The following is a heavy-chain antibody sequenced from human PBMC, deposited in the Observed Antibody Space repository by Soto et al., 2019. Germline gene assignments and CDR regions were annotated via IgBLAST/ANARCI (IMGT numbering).Heavy chain of an antibody. J-gene: IGHJ4*02. Sequence: QVQLVESGGGVVQPGRSLRLSCAASGFTFSSYGMHWVRQAPGKGLEWVAVISYDGSNKYYADSVKGRFTISRDNSKNTLYLQMNSLRAEDTAVYYCAKVSLWFGDTTTFDYWGQGTLVTVSS. CDR1: GFTFSSYG. CDR3: AKVSLWFGDTTTFDY. D-gene: IGHD3-10*01. CDR2: ISYDGSNK. V-gene: IGHV3-30*18.